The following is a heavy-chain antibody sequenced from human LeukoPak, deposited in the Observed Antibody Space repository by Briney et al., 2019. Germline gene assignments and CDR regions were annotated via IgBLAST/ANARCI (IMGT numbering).Heavy chain of an antibody. J-gene: IGHJ4*02. CDR3: ARDIEYGDYVPDY. CDR1: GFTFSSYS. V-gene: IGHV3-21*01. D-gene: IGHD4-17*01. Sequence: GGSLRLSCAASGFTFSSYSMNWVRQAPVKGLEWVSSISSSSSYIYYADSVKGRFTISRDNAKNSLYLQMNSLRAEDTAVYYCARDIEYGDYVPDYWGQGTLVTVSS. CDR2: ISSSSSYI.